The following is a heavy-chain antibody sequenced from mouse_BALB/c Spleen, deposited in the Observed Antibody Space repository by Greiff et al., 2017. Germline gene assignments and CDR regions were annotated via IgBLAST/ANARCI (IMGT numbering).Heavy chain of an antibody. D-gene: IGHD2-3*01. V-gene: IGHV5-9-3*01. J-gene: IGHJ4*01. Sequence: EVKLMESGGGLVKPGGSLKLSCAASGFTFSSYAMSWVRQTPEKRLEWVATISSGGSYIYYPDSVKGRFTISRDNAKNTLYLQMSSLRSEDTAMYYCARHLYDGYYYAMDYWGQGTSVTVSS. CDR1: GFTFSSYA. CDR3: ARHLYDGYYYAMDY. CDR2: ISSGGSYI.